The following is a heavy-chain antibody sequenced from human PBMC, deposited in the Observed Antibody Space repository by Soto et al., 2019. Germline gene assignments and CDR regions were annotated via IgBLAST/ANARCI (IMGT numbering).Heavy chain of an antibody. J-gene: IGHJ4*02. CDR1: GCTFTSYA. Sequence: QVQLVQSGAEVKKPGASVKVSCKTSGCTFTSYAMHWVRQAPGQRLEWMGWINAGNGNTKYSQKFQGRVTITIDTSASTAYMELSSLRSEDTAIYYCARDLGGWPDYWGQGTLVTVSS. D-gene: IGHD6-19*01. V-gene: IGHV1-3*01. CDR3: ARDLGGWPDY. CDR2: INAGNGNT.